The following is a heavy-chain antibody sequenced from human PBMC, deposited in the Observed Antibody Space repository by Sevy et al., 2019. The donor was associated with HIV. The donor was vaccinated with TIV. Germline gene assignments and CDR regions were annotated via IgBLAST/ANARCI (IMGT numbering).Heavy chain of an antibody. J-gene: IGHJ4*02. Sequence: GGSLRLSCAASGFSFSSYGMHWVRQAPGKGLEWMSYIQYDGSNKDYADSVEGRFTISRDNSKNTLYLQMNSLRVEDTAVFYSVRVGGCEGGVHWGQGTLVTDSS. CDR1: GFSFSSYG. CDR2: IQYDGSNK. CDR3: VRVGGCEGGVH. D-gene: IGHD2-2*01. V-gene: IGHV3-30*02.